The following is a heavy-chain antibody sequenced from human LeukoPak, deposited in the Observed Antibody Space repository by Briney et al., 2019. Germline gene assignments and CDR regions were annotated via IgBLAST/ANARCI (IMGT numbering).Heavy chain of an antibody. J-gene: IGHJ6*02. D-gene: IGHD6-25*01. CDR1: GFTFSSYA. Sequence: GGSLRLSCAASGFTFSSYAMHWVRQAPGKGLEWVAVISYDGSNKYYADSVKGRFTISRDNSKNTLYLQMNSLRAEDTAVYYCARDRQRLPTFYYYGMDVWGQGTTVTVSS. V-gene: IGHV3-30-3*01. CDR2: ISYDGSNK. CDR3: ARDRQRLPTFYYYGMDV.